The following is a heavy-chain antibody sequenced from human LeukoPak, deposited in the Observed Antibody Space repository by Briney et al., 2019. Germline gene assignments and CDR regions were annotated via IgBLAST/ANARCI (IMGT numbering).Heavy chain of an antibody. CDR3: ARDRHRRHYYDSSLHPPLDY. CDR2: MNPNSGDT. D-gene: IGHD3-22*01. J-gene: IGHJ4*02. Sequence: ASVKVSCKASGYTFTSYGISWVRQATGQGLEWMGWMNPNSGDTGYVQKFQGRVSMTRDTSITTAYMDLRSLRSDDTAVYYCARDRHRRHYYDSSLHPPLDYWGQGTLVTVSS. CDR1: GYTFTSYG. V-gene: IGHV1-8*02.